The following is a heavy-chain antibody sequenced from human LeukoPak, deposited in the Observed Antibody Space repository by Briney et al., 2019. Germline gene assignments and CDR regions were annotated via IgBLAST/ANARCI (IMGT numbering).Heavy chain of an antibody. CDR3: ARGSCSSSACYERLNGLDV. J-gene: IGHJ6*02. CDR1: RFTFSNYD. V-gene: IGHV3-13*01. CDR2: FHTAGDT. D-gene: IGHD2-2*01. Sequence: GGSLRLSCAASRFTFSNYDMHWVRQATGKGLEWVSAFHTAGDTHYSGSVKGRFATSRDNAKNSFYLQMNNLRAGDTAVYYCARGSCSSSACYERLNGLDVWGQGTPVTVSS.